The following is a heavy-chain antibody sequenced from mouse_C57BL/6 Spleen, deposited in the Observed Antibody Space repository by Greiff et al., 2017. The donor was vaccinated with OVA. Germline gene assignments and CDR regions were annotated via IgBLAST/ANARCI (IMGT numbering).Heavy chain of an antibody. J-gene: IGHJ2*01. D-gene: IGHD1-1*01. CDR1: GYTFTSYW. V-gene: IGHV1-64*01. Sequence: QVQLQQPGAELVKPGASVKLSCKASGYTFTSYWMHWVKQRPGQGLEWIGMIHPNSGSTNYNEKFKSKATLTVDKSSSTAYMQLSSLTSEDSAVYYGARFYYYGSGYFDYWGQGTTLTVSS. CDR2: IHPNSGST. CDR3: ARFYYYGSGYFDY.